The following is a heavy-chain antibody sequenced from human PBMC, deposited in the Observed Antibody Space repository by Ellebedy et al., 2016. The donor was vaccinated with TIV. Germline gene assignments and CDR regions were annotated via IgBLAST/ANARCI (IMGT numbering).Heavy chain of an antibody. Sequence: PGGSLRLSCAGSGFTFRNYGMNWVRQAPGKGLEWVAVIWYDGTNKKYGDSVKGRFTISRDNSNNTLYLQMNSLRAEDTAVYYCARDPQYYFDYWGQGTLVTVSS. V-gene: IGHV3-33*08. J-gene: IGHJ4*02. CDR2: IWYDGTNK. CDR3: ARDPQYYFDY. CDR1: GFTFRNYG.